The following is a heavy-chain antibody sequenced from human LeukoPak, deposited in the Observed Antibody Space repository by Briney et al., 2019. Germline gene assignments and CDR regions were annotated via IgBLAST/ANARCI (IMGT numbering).Heavy chain of an antibody. V-gene: IGHV1-3*01. CDR1: GYTFTNYA. D-gene: IGHD4-23*01. CDR2: INAGNGNT. J-gene: IGHJ2*01. Sequence: ASVKVSCKTSGYTFTNYAMQWVRQAPGQRLEWMGWINAGNGNTKYSQKFQGRVTITRDTSAGIAYMKLSSLRSEDTAVYYCARDVVCCNSRYLDLWGRGTLFTVTS. CDR3: ARDVVCCNSRYLDL.